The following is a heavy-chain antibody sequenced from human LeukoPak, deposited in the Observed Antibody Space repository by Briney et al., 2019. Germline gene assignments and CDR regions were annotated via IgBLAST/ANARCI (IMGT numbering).Heavy chain of an antibody. V-gene: IGHV3-33*01. CDR3: ARGDPTVTTKQNFDY. J-gene: IGHJ4*02. CDR1: GFSFSNYD. CDR2: IWYDGSNK. D-gene: IGHD4-17*01. Sequence: GGSLRLSCAASGFSFSNYDMHWVRQAPGKGLEWVAVIWYDGSNKYYADSVKGRFTISRDNSKNTLYLQMNSLRVEDTAVYYCARGDPTVTTKQNFDYWGQGTLATVSS.